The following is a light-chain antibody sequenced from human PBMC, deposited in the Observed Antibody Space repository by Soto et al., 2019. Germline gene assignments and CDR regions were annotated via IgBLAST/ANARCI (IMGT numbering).Light chain of an antibody. J-gene: IGKJ5*01. Sequence: IHLTQTPGTLSASDGDRATITCRASHSVNSTLAWYQQKPGQAPKLLIYDASSMASGIPSRFSGSGSGTDFTLNVSSLQSEDFATYYCQQFSNYPITFGQVTLLEI. CDR1: HSVNST. CDR3: QQFSNYPIT. V-gene: IGKV1D-13*01. CDR2: DAS.